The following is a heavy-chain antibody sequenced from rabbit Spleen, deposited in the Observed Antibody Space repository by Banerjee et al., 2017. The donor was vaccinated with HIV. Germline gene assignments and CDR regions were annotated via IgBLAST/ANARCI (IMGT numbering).Heavy chain of an antibody. J-gene: IGHJ4*01. CDR3: ATYVDYDGDFNL. D-gene: IGHD2-1*01. CDR1: GIDFSSYYY. CDR2: IYTSTSTT. Sequence: QSLEESGGGLVKPGGTLTLTCKASGIDFSSYYYMCWVRQAPGKGLEWIACIYTSTSTTYYASWAKGRFTISKTSSTTVTLQMTSLTAADTATYFCATYVDYDGDFNLWGQGTLVTVS. V-gene: IGHV1S40*01.